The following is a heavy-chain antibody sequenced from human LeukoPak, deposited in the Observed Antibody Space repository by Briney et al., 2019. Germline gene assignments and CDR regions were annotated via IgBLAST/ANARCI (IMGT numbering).Heavy chain of an antibody. CDR3: ARDSSVGDYAWWFDP. D-gene: IGHD1-26*01. CDR1: GYTFTNHY. V-gene: IGHV1-46*01. Sequence: GASVKVSCMASGYTFTNHYMHCVRQAPGQGLEWMGLMKPTGTVTRYAQTFRGSVTMTRDLSTSTDYMELSRLRSDDTAVYFCARDSSVGDYAWWFDPWGQGTLVSVSS. CDR2: MKPTGTVT. J-gene: IGHJ5*02.